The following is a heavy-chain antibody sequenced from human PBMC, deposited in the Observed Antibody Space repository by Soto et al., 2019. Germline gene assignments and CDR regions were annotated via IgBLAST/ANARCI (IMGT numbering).Heavy chain of an antibody. D-gene: IGHD3-3*01. V-gene: IGHV3-66*01. CDR3: ARAGYYDFWSGDNAEFDS. J-gene: IGHJ4*02. CDR1: RFTVSSNY. Sequence: PGGSLRLSCAASRFTVSSNYMSWVRQAPGKGLEWVSVIYSGGSTYYADSVKGRFTISRDNSKNTLYLQMNSLRAEDTAVYYCARAGYYDFWSGDNAEFDSWGQGDLVTVSS. CDR2: IYSGGST.